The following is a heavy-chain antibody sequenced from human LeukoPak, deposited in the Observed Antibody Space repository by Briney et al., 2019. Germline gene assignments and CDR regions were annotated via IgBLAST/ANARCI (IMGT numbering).Heavy chain of an antibody. CDR2: ISSSGSTI. J-gene: IGHJ6*02. CDR3: ASTPSPVLAAAGTDCYYYYGMDV. D-gene: IGHD6-13*01. V-gene: IGHV3-48*03. CDR1: GFTFSSYE. Sequence: QPGGSLRLSCAASGFTFSSYEMNWVRQAPGKGLEWVSYISSSGSTIYYADSVKGRFTISRDNAKNSLYLQMNSLRAEDTAVYYCASTPSPVLAAAGTDCYYYYGMDVWGQGTTVTVSS.